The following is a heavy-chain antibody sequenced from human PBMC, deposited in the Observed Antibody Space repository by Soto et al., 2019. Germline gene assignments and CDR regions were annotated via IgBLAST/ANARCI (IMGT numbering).Heavy chain of an antibody. Sequence: GGSLRLSCAASGFTFDDYAMHWVRQAPGKGLEWVSGISWNSGSIGYADSVKGRFTISRDNAKNSLYLQMNSLRAEDTALYYCAKDISSEDFWSGGFDYWGQGTLVTVSS. J-gene: IGHJ4*02. CDR1: GFTFDDYA. V-gene: IGHV3-9*01. D-gene: IGHD3-3*01. CDR3: AKDISSEDFWSGGFDY. CDR2: ISWNSGSI.